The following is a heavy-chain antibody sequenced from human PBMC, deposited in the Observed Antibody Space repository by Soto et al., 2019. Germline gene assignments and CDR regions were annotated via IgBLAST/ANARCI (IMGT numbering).Heavy chain of an antibody. J-gene: IGHJ4*02. CDR2: ISSSSSYI. CDR1: GFTFSSYS. V-gene: IGHV3-21*01. CDR3: CSMPVSGGY. Sequence: EVQLVESGGGLVKPGGSLRLSCAASGFTFSSYSMNWVRQAPGKGLEWVSSISSSSSYIYYADSVKGRFAISRDNAKNSLYLQMNSLRAEDTAVYYCCSMPVSGGYWGQGTLVTVSS. D-gene: IGHD2-15*01.